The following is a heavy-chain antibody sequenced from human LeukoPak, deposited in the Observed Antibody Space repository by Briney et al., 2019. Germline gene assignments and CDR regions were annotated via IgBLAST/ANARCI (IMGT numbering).Heavy chain of an antibody. D-gene: IGHD6-19*01. J-gene: IGHJ4*02. CDR1: GFTFSSYW. CDR2: IKQDGSEK. Sequence: SGGSLRLSCAASGFTFSSYWMSWVRQAPGKGLEWVANIKQDGSEKYYVDSVKGRFTISRDNTKNSLYLQVNSLRAEDTAVYYCARDQDSSGFDYWGQGTLVTVSS. CDR3: ARDQDSSGFDY. V-gene: IGHV3-7*01.